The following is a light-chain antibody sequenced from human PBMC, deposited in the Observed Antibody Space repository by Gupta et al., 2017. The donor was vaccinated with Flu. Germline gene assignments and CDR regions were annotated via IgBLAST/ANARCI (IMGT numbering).Light chain of an antibody. J-gene: IGKJ4*01. V-gene: IGKV3-15*01. CDR3: QQCNHWPPLT. CDR2: GAS. CDR1: QRVGSN. Sequence: APLSASQGERASLSSRASQRVGSNLAWDQHKPGQAPRILIDGASTRATGVPARFRGSGSGTGFTLTISRLQSEDHAVYYCQQCNHWPPLTFGGGNKVEI.